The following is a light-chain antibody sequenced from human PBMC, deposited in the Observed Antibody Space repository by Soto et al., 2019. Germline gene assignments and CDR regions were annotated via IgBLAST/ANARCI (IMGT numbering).Light chain of an antibody. CDR2: EVS. J-gene: IGLJ2*01. CDR3: SSYRSNNNVI. V-gene: IGLV2-8*01. Sequence: QSVLTQPPSASGSPGQSVTISCTGTSSDVGGYNSVSWFQQHPVKAPKLMIYEVSKRPSVVPDRFSGSKSVNASSLTVSGLQAEDGDDYYCSSYRSNNNVIFGGGTKLTVL. CDR1: SSDVGGYNS.